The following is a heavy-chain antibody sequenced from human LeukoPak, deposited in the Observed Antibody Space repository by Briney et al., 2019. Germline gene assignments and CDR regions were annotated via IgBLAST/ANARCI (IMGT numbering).Heavy chain of an antibody. V-gene: IGHV1-18*01. CDR2: ISAYNGNT. Sequence: ASVKVSCKASGHTFTSYGISWVRQAPGQGLEWMGWISAYNGNTNYAQKLQGRVTMTTDTSTSTAYMELRSLRSDDTAVYYCARAQVVRGVIMYFDYWGQGTLVTVSS. J-gene: IGHJ4*02. D-gene: IGHD3-10*01. CDR1: GHTFTSYG. CDR3: ARAQVVRGVIMYFDY.